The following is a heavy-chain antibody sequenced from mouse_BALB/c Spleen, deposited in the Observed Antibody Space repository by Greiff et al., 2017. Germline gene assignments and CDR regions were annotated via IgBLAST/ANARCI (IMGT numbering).Heavy chain of an antibody. V-gene: IGHV14-3*02. D-gene: IGHD3-1*01. CDR2: IDPANGNT. CDR1: GFNIKDTY. Sequence: EVQLQQSGAELVKSGASVKLSCTASGFNIKDTYMHWVKQRPEQGLEWIGRIDPANGNTKYDPKFQGKATITADTSSNTAYLQLSSLTSEDTAVYYCARTARATFWFAYWGQGTLVTVSA. J-gene: IGHJ3*01. CDR3: ARTARATFWFAY.